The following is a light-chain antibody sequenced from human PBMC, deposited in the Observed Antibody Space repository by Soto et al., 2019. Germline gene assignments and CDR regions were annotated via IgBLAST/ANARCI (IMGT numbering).Light chain of an antibody. CDR1: SGSVSTSYY. CDR2: TTD. Sequence: QTVVTQEPSFSVSPGGTVTLTCGLSSGSVSTSYYPSWYQQTPGLPPRTLIYTTDTRSSGVPDRFSGSILGNKAALTITGAQAVDESHYYCMLFLGRGAWVFSGGTKVTVL. J-gene: IGLJ3*02. V-gene: IGLV8-61*01. CDR3: MLFLGRGAWV.